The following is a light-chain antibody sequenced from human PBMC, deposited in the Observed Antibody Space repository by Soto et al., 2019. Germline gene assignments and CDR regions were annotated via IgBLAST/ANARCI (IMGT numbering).Light chain of an antibody. V-gene: IGLV1-44*01. CDR2: APN. CDR1: SSNIGSNA. J-gene: IGLJ3*02. CDR3: AAWDDSLNGWV. Sequence: QLVLTQPPSASGTPGQRVTISCSGSSSNIGSNAVNWYQQLPGAAPKLLIYAPNQRPSGVPDRFSGSKSGPSASLAISGLQSVDEADYYCAAWDDSLNGWVFGGGTKLTVL.